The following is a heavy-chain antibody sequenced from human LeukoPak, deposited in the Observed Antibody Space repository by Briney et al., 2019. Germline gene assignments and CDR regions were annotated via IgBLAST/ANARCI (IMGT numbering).Heavy chain of an antibody. CDR3: ARAWDSSGYRGAFHI. Sequence: SETLSLTRTVSGGSVSSGSYYWNWIRQPPGKGLEWIGYISYTGSTNYNPSLKSRVTISVETSKKQISLKLSSVTAADTAVYYCARAWDSSGYRGAFHIWGQGTMVTVSS. CDR2: ISYTGST. CDR1: GGSVSSGSYY. D-gene: IGHD3-22*01. V-gene: IGHV4-61*01. J-gene: IGHJ3*02.